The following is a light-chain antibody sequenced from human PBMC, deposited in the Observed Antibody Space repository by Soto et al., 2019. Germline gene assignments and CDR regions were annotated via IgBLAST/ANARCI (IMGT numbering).Light chain of an antibody. CDR2: GAS. Sequence: EIVMTQSPATLSVSPGERATLSCRASQSVSSNLAWYQQRPGQAPRLLIYGASTRATGIPARFIGSGSGTEFTPTISSLQSEDFAVYYCQQYDDWPPWTFGQGTKVEIK. CDR1: QSVSSN. CDR3: QQYDDWPPWT. J-gene: IGKJ1*01. V-gene: IGKV3-15*01.